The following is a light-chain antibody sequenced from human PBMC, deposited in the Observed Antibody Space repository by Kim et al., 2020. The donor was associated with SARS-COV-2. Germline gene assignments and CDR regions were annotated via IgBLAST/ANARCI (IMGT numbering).Light chain of an antibody. J-gene: IGKJ1*01. CDR3: QQYNNWPWT. Sequence: VSPGERATLSCRASQSVRIDLAWYQQKPGQAPRLLIYGASTRATGISPRFSGSGSGTEFTLTISSLQSEDFAVDYCQQYNNWPWTFGQGTKVDIK. CDR1: QSVRID. V-gene: IGKV3-15*01. CDR2: GAS.